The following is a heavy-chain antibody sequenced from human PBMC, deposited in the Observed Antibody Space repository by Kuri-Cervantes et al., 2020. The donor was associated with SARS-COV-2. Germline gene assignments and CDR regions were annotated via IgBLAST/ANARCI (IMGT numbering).Heavy chain of an antibody. V-gene: IGHV3-30-3*01. CDR2: ISYDGSNK. CDR1: GFTFSSYA. D-gene: IGHD2-15*01. CDR3: ARDRVVEAFDI. Sequence: GGSLRLSCAASGFTFSSYAMHWVRQAPGKGLEWVAVISYDGSNKYYADSVKGRFTISRDNSKNTLYLQMNSLRAEDTAVYYCARDRVVEAFDIWGQGTTVTVSS. J-gene: IGHJ3*02.